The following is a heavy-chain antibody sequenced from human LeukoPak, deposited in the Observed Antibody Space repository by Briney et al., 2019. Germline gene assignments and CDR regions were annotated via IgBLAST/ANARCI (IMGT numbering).Heavy chain of an antibody. CDR1: GYTFTSYG. CDR2: ISAYNGNT. Sequence: ASVKVSCKASGYTFTSYGISWVRQAPGQGLEWMFWISAYNGNTNYAQKLQGRVTMTTDTSTSTAYMELRSLRSDDTAVYYCASFSPSPSITIFGVVIPYYYYGMDVWGQGTTVTVSS. D-gene: IGHD3-3*01. J-gene: IGHJ6*02. V-gene: IGHV1-18*01. CDR3: ASFSPSPSITIFGVVIPYYYYGMDV.